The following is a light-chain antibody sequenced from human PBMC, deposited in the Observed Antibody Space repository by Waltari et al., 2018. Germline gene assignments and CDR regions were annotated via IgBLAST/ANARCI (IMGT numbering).Light chain of an antibody. CDR1: QSISNW. CDR2: KSF. Sequence: DIQMTQSPSTLSESVGDRVTITCRASQSISNWLAWYQQKPGKAPKVLIYKSFSLQSGVPSRFSGSGSETEFTLTISSLQPDDFATYYCQQYNISPYTFGQGTTLEI. J-gene: IGKJ2*01. V-gene: IGKV1-5*03. CDR3: QQYNISPYT.